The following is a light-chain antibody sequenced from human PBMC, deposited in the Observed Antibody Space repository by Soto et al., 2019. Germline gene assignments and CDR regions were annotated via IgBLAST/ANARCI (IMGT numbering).Light chain of an antibody. Sequence: DIQMTQSPSTLSGSVGDRVTITCRASQTISSCLPWYQQKPGKAPNLLIYQASTLKSGAQARFSGSGSGKEFTLTISSLQPDDFAIYYCIQHNSYSEALGQGTKV. J-gene: IGKJ1*01. CDR3: IQHNSYSEA. V-gene: IGKV1-5*03. CDR2: QAS. CDR1: QTISSC.